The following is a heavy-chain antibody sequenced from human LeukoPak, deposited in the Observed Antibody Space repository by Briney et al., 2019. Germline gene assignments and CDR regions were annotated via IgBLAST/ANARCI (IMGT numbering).Heavy chain of an antibody. J-gene: IGHJ4*02. CDR3: ARGYSYGLVPFDY. D-gene: IGHD5-18*01. V-gene: IGHV3-7*01. CDR1: GFTFSSYW. Sequence: GGSLRLSYAASGFTFSSYWMSWVRQAPGKGLEWVANIKQDGSEKYYVDSVQGRFTISRDNAKNSLYLQMNSLRAEDTAVYYCARGYSYGLVPFDYWGQGTLVTVSS. CDR2: IKQDGSEK.